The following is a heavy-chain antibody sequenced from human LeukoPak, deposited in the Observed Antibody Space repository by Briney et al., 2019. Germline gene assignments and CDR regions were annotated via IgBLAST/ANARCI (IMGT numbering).Heavy chain of an antibody. CDR2: INHSGST. Sequence: PSETLSLTCTVYGGSFSGYYWSWIRHPPGTGLEWIGEINHSGSTNYNPSLKSRVTISVDTSKNQFSLKLSSVTAADTAVYYCARGSLNSSPRFGSSGRFGYWGQGTLVTVSS. D-gene: IGHD3-10*01. CDR3: ARGSLNSSPRFGSSGRFGY. CDR1: GGSFSGYY. V-gene: IGHV4-34*01. J-gene: IGHJ4*02.